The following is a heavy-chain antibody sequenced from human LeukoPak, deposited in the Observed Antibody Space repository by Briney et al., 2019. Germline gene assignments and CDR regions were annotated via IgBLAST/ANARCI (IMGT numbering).Heavy chain of an antibody. CDR3: ARANYYYYMDV. J-gene: IGHJ6*03. CDR2: IYYSGST. Sequence: PSETLSLTCTVSGGSISSYYWSWIRQPPGKELEWIGYIYYSGSTNYNPSLKSRVTISVDTSKNQFSLKLSSVTAADTAVYYCARANYYYYMDVWGKGTTVTVSS. V-gene: IGHV4-59*01. CDR1: GGSISSYY.